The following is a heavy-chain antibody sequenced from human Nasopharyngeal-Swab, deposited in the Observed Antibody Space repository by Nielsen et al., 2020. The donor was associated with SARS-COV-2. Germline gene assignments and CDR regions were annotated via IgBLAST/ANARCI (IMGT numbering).Heavy chain of an antibody. D-gene: IGHD2-15*01. V-gene: IGHV4-30-4*01. J-gene: IGHJ3*02. CDR3: DRVVVVAATRLAFDI. Sequence: VRQMPGKGLEWIGYIYYSGSTYYNPSLKSRVTISVDTSKNQFSLKLGSVTAADTAVYYCDRVVVVAATRLAFDIWGQGTMVTVSS. CDR2: IYYSGST.